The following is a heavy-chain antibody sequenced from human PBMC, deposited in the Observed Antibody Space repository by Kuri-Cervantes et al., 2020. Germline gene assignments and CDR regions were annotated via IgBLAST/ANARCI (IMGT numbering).Heavy chain of an antibody. V-gene: IGHV3-33*08. D-gene: IGHD2-15*01. Sequence: GESLKISCAASGFTFSSYGMHWVRQAPGKGLEWVAVIWYDGSKKYHADSVEGRFTISRGNSKNLLYLQMNSLRAEDTAVYYCAALGYCSGGSCYGYYYYYYMDVWGKGTTVTVSS. CDR2: IWYDGSKK. CDR1: GFTFSSYG. CDR3: AALGYCSGGSCYGYYYYYYMDV. J-gene: IGHJ6*03.